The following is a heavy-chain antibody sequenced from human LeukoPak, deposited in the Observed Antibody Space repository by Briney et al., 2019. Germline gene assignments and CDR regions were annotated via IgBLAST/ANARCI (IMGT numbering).Heavy chain of an antibody. Sequence: GGSLRLSCSASGFTFSNSAMHWVRQAPGKGLEYVSAISSSGGSTYYADSVKGRFTISRDNSKNTLYLQMNSLRAEDTAVYYCAKDYYGSGSQDSYYYGMDVWGQGTTVTVSS. CDR3: AKDYYGSGSQDSYYYGMDV. CDR2: ISSSGGST. J-gene: IGHJ6*02. V-gene: IGHV3-64*04. CDR1: GFTFSNSA. D-gene: IGHD3-10*01.